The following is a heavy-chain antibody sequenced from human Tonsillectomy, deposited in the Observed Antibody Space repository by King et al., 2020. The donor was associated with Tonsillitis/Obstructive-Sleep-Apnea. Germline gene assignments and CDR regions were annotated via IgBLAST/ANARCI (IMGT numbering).Heavy chain of an antibody. V-gene: IGHV7-4-1*02. Sequence: VQLVESGSELKKPGASVKVSCKASGYTFTSYAMNWVRQAPGQGLEWMGWINTNTGNPTYAQGFTGRFVFSLDTSVSTAYLQISSLKAEDTAVYYCARDPLQYCTNGLCFAENWFDPWGQGTLVTVSS. D-gene: IGHD2-8*01. CDR1: GYTFTSYA. CDR2: INTNTGNP. J-gene: IGHJ5*02. CDR3: ARDPLQYCTNGLCFAENWFDP.